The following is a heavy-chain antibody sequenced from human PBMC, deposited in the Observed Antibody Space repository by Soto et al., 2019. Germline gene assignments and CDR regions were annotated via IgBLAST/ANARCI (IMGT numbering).Heavy chain of an antibody. CDR3: PTHGITGSYHDACDT. V-gene: IGHV4-39*01. Sequence: LETLSRTFNVSGRAICSIRFHWGWIRQPTGKGPEWIASIKYSGTTFSNQSLKPRVPLSVDTSKHQFALNLSSMTAAETAVYYGPTHGITGSYHDACDTWGQETRVT. CDR1: GRAICSIRFH. J-gene: IGHJ3*02. D-gene: IGHD1-26*01. CDR2: IKYSGTT.